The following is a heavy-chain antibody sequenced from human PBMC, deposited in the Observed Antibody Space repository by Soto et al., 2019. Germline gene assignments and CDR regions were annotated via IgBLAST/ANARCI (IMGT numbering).Heavy chain of an antibody. J-gene: IGHJ4*02. CDR2: ISGSGGYT. V-gene: IGHV3-23*01. CDR3: AKAPQYCPGASCLDHFDY. D-gene: IGHD2-8*02. Sequence: EVQLLESGGGLVQPGGSLRLSCAASGLTFSSYAMSWVRQAPGKGLEWVSTISGSGGYTFYADSVEGRFTISRDNSKNTLSLQMNSLRTGDTAVYYCAKAPQYCPGASCLDHFDYWGQGTLVTVSS. CDR1: GLTFSSYA.